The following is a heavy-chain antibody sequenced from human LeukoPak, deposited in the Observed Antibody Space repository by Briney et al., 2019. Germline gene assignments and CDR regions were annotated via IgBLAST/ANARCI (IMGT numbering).Heavy chain of an antibody. CDR3: ARYPIVVVPAAYFDY. CDR1: GVTFSSYA. J-gene: IGHJ4*02. V-gene: IGHV1-69*13. D-gene: IGHD2-2*01. CDR2: IIPIFGTA. Sequence: ASVKVSCKASGVTFSSYAISWVRQAPGQGLEWMGGIIPIFGTANYAQKFQGRVTITADESTSTAYMELSSLRSDDTAVYYCARYPIVVVPAAYFDYWGQGTLVTVSS.